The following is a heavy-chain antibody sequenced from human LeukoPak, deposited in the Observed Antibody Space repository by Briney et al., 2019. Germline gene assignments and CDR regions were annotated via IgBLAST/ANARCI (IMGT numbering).Heavy chain of an antibody. CDR2: IKQDGSEK. J-gene: IGHJ6*03. Sequence: GGSLRLSCAASGFTFSSYWMSWVRQAPGKGLEWVANIKQDGSEKYYVDSVKGRFTISRDNAKNSLYLQMNSLRAEDTAVYYCAREEWELLRYYYYYMDVWGQGTLVTVSS. CDR1: GFTFSSYW. D-gene: IGHD1-26*01. CDR3: AREEWELLRYYYYYMDV. V-gene: IGHV3-7*01.